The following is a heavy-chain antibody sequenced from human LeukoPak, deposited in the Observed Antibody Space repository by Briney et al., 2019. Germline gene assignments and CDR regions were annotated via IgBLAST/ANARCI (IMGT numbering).Heavy chain of an antibody. Sequence: GGSLRLSCAASGFTFSDYYMSWIRQAPGKGLEWVSYITSSGSTIYYADSVKGRFTISRDNAKNSLYLLMNSLRAEDTAVYYCASPVILWLGELLFRPMDVWGKGTTVTASS. CDR1: GFTFSDYY. CDR2: ITSSGSTI. V-gene: IGHV3-11*04. CDR3: ASPVILWLGELLFRPMDV. D-gene: IGHD3-10*01. J-gene: IGHJ6*04.